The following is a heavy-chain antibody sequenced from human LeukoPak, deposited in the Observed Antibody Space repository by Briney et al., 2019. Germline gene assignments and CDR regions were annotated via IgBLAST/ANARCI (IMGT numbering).Heavy chain of an antibody. V-gene: IGHV3-72*01. Sequence: PGGSLRLSCAVSGFTFSDHFLDWVRQAPGKGLEWVGRSRNKAKSYTTEYAASVKGRFTISRDDSKNSLSLQMNSLKTEDTGVYYCVRVGSVAGSDYLDYWGQGTLVTVSS. J-gene: IGHJ4*02. CDR1: GFTFSDHF. D-gene: IGHD6-19*01. CDR3: VRVGSVAGSDYLDY. CDR2: SRNKAKSYTT.